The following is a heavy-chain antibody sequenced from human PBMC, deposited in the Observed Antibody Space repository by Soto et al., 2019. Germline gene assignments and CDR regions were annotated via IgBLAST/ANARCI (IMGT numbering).Heavy chain of an antibody. Sequence: QVQLVQSGAEVKKPGSSVKVSCKASGGTFSSYTISWVRQAPGQGLEWMGRIIPILGIANYAQKFQGRVTIPADKSTSTAYMELSSLRSEDTAVYYCARGYCSSTSCAVHYGMDVWGQGTTGTVSS. CDR3: ARGYCSSTSCAVHYGMDV. V-gene: IGHV1-69*02. D-gene: IGHD2-2*01. CDR1: GGTFSSYT. J-gene: IGHJ6*02. CDR2: IIPILGIA.